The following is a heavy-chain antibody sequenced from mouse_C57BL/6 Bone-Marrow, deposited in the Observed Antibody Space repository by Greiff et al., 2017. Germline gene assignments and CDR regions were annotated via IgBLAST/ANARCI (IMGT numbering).Heavy chain of an antibody. CDR3: KRLDSSDVYWYFDF. J-gene: IGHJ1*03. CDR2: IYPGNRDT. Sequence: VQLQQSGTVLARPGASVKMSCKTSGYTFTSYWMHWVKQRPGQGLEWIGAIYPGNRDTSYNQKFKGKAKLTAVTSASTAYMELSSLTSEDSAVYDGKRLDSSDVYWYFDFWGTGTTVIVSS. D-gene: IGHD2-12*01. CDR1: GYTFTSYW. V-gene: IGHV1-5*01.